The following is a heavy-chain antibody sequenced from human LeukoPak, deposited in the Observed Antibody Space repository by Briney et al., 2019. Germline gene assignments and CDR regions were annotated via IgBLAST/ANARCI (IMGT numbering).Heavy chain of an antibody. CDR1: GFTFSTYG. V-gene: IGHV3-33*01. CDR3: ARGGYSGTYFFDY. D-gene: IGHD1-26*01. Sequence: GGSLRLSCAASGFTFSTYGMHWVRQAPGKGLEWLAVVWYDGTNIHYVDSVKGRFTISRDNSKSTLYLQMNSLTAEDTAVYYCARGGYSGTYFFDYWGQGTPVTVSS. CDR2: VWYDGTNI. J-gene: IGHJ4*02.